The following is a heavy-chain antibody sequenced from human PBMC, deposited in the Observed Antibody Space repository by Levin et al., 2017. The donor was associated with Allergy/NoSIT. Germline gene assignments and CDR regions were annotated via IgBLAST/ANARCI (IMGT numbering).Heavy chain of an antibody. V-gene: IGHV3-49*04. CDR2: IRNKAHGGTT. Sequence: GGSLRLSCTGSGFTFGDYAMSWVRQAPGKGLEWVGFIRNKAHGGTTEYAASVKGRLTISRDDSNSIAQMQMNSVKTKATDVYFCARGGPPSYDYNWGGYRDGYFDCWGQGTLVTVSS. J-gene: IGHJ4*02. D-gene: IGHD3-16*02. CDR1: GFTFGDYA. CDR3: ARGGPPSYDYNWGGYRDGYFDC.